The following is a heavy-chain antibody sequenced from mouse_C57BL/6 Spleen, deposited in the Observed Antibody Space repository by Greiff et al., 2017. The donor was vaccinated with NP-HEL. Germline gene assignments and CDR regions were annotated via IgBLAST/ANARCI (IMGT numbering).Heavy chain of an antibody. CDR1: GFTFSDYG. J-gene: IGHJ1*03. CDR2: ISSGSSTI. D-gene: IGHD1-1*01. Sequence: EVQLVESGGGLVKPGGSLKLSCAASGFTFSDYGMHWVRQAPEKGLEWVAYISSGSSTIYYADTVKGRFTISRDNAKNTLFLQMTSLRSEDTAMYYCARQAIKDYYGSSYWYFDVWGTGTTVTVSS. CDR3: ARQAIKDYYGSSYWYFDV. V-gene: IGHV5-17*01.